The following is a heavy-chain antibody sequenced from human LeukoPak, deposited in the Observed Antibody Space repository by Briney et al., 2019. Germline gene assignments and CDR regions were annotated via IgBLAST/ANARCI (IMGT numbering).Heavy chain of an antibody. Sequence: GGSLRLSCAASGFTFDDYAMRWVRQAPGEGLGWVSGISWNSGTIAYADSVKGRFTISRDNAKNSLYLQMNSLRPEDTALYYCAKDFYSSSPSYFYAMDVWGQGTTVTVSS. V-gene: IGHV3-9*01. J-gene: IGHJ6*02. CDR3: AKDFYSSSPSYFYAMDV. CDR1: GFTFDDYA. CDR2: ISWNSGTI. D-gene: IGHD6-13*01.